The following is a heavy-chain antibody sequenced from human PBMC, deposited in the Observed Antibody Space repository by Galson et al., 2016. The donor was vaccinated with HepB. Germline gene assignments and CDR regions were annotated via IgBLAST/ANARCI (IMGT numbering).Heavy chain of an antibody. CDR2: ISGSGGST. D-gene: IGHD6-19*01. CDR1: GFTFSSYA. V-gene: IGHV3-23*01. Sequence: SLRLSCAASGFTFSSYAMSWVRQAPGKGLEWVSAISGSGGSTHYADPVKGRFTISRDNSKNTLYLQMNSLRAEDTAVYYCAKELWLVSRNNWFDPWGQGTLVTVSS. J-gene: IGHJ5*02. CDR3: AKELWLVSRNNWFDP.